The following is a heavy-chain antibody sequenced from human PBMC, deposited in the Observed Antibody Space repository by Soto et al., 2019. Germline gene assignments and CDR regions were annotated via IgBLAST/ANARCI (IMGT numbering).Heavy chain of an antibody. V-gene: IGHV4-59*01. J-gene: IGHJ4*02. Sequence: SETLSLTCTVSGCSISSYYWSWIRQPPGKGLEWIGYIYYSGSTNYNPSLKSRITISVDTSKNQFSLKLSSVTAADTAVYYCARSDGRYWGQGTLVTVSS. CDR2: IYYSGST. CDR3: ARSDGRY. CDR1: GCSISSYY.